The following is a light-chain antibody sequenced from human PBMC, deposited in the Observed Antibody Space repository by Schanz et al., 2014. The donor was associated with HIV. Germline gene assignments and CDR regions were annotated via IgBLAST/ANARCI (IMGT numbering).Light chain of an antibody. V-gene: IGKV1-5*03. J-gene: IGKJ2*01. CDR2: QAS. CDR3: QQCVTYPYT. Sequence: DIQMTQSPSTLSASVGDRVTITCRASQNIGRFLAWYQQKPGRAPKLLIYQASTLQTGVPSRFSGSGSGTSFTLTITSLQPDDFATYYCQQCVTYPYTFGQGTTLDIK. CDR1: QNIGRF.